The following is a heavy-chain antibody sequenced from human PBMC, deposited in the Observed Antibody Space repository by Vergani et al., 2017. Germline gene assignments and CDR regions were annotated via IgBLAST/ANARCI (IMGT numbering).Heavy chain of an antibody. CDR1: GASISSGVYY. CDR3: ARMGCYGEGDAFRIGYFDS. CDR2: IYSTGST. Sequence: QVQLQESGPGLVKPSQTLSLTCSVSGASISSGVYYWNWIRQPPGKGLEWIGYIYSTGSTHHNPSLRRRINMSVATSKNQFSLKLNSVTAADTAMYYCARMGCYGEGDAFRIGYFDSWGPGILVTVSS. V-gene: IGHV4-31*03. D-gene: IGHD4/OR15-4a*01. J-gene: IGHJ4*02.